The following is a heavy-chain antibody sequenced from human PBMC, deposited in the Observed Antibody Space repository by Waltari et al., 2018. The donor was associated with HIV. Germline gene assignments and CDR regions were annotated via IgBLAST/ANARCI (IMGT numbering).Heavy chain of an antibody. CDR3: ARLGRSRFLEWIPFDP. D-gene: IGHD3-3*01. CDR2: ISPISGTT. CDR1: GGTFSSYA. V-gene: IGHV1-69*12. J-gene: IGHJ5*02. Sequence: QVQLVQSGAEVKKPGSSVKVSCKASGGTFSSYAISWVRQAPGQGLEWKRGISPISGTTHYAQKFQGRVTITADESTSTANMELNSLRSEDTAVYYCARLGRSRFLEWIPFDPWGQGTLVTVSS.